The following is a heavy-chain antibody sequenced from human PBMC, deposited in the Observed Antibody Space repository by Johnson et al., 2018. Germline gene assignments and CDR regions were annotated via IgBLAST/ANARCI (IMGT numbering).Heavy chain of an antibody. CDR3: ARSRFYYYDSSGYEGVGAFDI. Sequence: VQLVQSGGGLVQPGGSLRLSCAASGFTFSSYAMHWVRQAPGKGLEYVSAISSNGGSTYYANSVKGRFTISRDNSKNTLYLQMGSLRAEDMAVYYCARSRFYYYDSSGYEGVGAFDIWGQGTMVTVSS. CDR2: ISSNGGST. D-gene: IGHD3-22*01. V-gene: IGHV3-64*01. CDR1: GFTFSSYA. J-gene: IGHJ3*02.